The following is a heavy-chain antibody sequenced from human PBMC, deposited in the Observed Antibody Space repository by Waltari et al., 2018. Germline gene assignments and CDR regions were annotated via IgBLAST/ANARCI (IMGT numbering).Heavy chain of an antibody. Sequence: QGQLVESGGGVVQPGRSLRLSCAASGVPVRSYAVHWVRQAPGKGLEWVALISEEGSAKFYADPVKGRFAISRDNSKDTLYLQMNSLRAEDTAVYYCARDEGWLLFPYYAMDVWGQGATVTVS. CDR3: ARDEGWLLFPYYAMDV. CDR1: GVPVRSYA. D-gene: IGHD2-2*01. J-gene: IGHJ6*02. V-gene: IGHV3-30*01. CDR2: ISEEGSAK.